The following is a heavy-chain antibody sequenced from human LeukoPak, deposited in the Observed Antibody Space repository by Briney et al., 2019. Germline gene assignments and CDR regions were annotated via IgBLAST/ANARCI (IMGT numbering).Heavy chain of an antibody. Sequence: GGSLRPSCAASGFTFSSYAMSWVREAPARGLEWVSSLRGNGDTFYADSVKGRFTLSRDNSKNTLYLQMNSLRAEDTAVYYCAKDLSYDSSGYYYVYYYYYGMDVWGQGTTVTVSS. CDR3: AKDLSYDSSGYYYVYYYYYGMDV. D-gene: IGHD3-22*01. J-gene: IGHJ6*02. CDR2: LRGNGDT. CDR1: GFTFSSYA. V-gene: IGHV3-23*01.